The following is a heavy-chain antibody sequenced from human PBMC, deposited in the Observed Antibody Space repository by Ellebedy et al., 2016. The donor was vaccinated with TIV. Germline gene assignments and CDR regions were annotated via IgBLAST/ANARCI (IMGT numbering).Heavy chain of an antibody. CDR2: IIPIFGTA. CDR3: ARDDGIAAAGRFDY. CDR1: RGTFSSYA. Sequence: SVKVSXKASRGTFSSYAISWVRQAPGQGLEWMGGIIPIFGTASYAQKFQGRVTITADESTSTAYMELSSLRSEDTAVYYCARDDGIAAAGRFDYWGQGTLVTVSS. D-gene: IGHD6-13*01. V-gene: IGHV1-69*13. J-gene: IGHJ4*02.